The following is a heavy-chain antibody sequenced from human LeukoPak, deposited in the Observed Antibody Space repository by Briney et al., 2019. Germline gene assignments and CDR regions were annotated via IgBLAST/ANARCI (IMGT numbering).Heavy chain of an antibody. CDR3: ARGWWSSSSPKGMDV. Sequence: PSETLSLTCAVYGGSFSGYYWSWIRQPPGKGLEWIGEINHSGSTNYNPSLKSRVTISVDTSKNQFSLKLSSVTAADTAVYYCARGWWSSSSPKGMDVWGQGTTVTVSS. D-gene: IGHD6-6*01. J-gene: IGHJ6*02. CDR2: INHSGST. CDR1: GGSFSGYY. V-gene: IGHV4-34*01.